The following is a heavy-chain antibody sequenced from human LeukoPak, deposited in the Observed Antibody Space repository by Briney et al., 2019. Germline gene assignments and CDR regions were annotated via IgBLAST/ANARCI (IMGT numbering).Heavy chain of an antibody. CDR3: ARDTEIFDYGGNSHWYFDL. CDR2: IYSGGST. V-gene: IGHV3-66*01. J-gene: IGHJ2*01. Sequence: GGSLRLSCAASGFTVSSNYMSWVRQAPGKGLEWVSVIYSGGSTYYADSVKGRFTISRDNSKNTLYLQMNSLRAEDTAVYYCARDTEIFDYGGNSHWYFDLWGRGTLVTVSS. CDR1: GFTVSSNY. D-gene: IGHD4-23*01.